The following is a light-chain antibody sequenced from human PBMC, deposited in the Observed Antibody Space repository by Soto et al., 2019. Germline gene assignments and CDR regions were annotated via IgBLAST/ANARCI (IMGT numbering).Light chain of an antibody. J-gene: IGLJ1*01. CDR2: EVS. Sequence: QSALTQPASVSGSPGQSITISCTGASSDVGSYNLVSWYHQHPGKAPKLMIYEVSKQPSGVSNRFSGSKSGNTASLTISGLQAEDEADYYCCSYAGSSSFYVFGTGTKVTVL. V-gene: IGLV2-23*02. CDR3: CSYAGSSSFYV. CDR1: SSDVGSYNL.